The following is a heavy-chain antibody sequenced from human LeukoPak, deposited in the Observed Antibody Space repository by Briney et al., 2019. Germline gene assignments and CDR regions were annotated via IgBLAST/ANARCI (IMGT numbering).Heavy chain of an antibody. CDR1: GFTFGGYG. CDR2: IAYDGSRA. Sequence: GESLKISCAGSGFTFGGYGMHWFRQTPGKGLEWMAVIAYDGSRAFYADSVKGRFTISRDNSKNTMSVQMDDLRAEDTAVYYCTRYNNDHFDYWGQGTLVTVSS. J-gene: IGHJ4*02. CDR3: TRYNNDHFDY. V-gene: IGHV3-33*01. D-gene: IGHD1-14*01.